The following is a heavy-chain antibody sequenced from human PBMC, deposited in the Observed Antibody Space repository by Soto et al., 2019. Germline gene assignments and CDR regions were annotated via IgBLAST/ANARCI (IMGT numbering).Heavy chain of an antibody. V-gene: IGHV1-18*01. D-gene: IGHD5-12*01. Sequence: ASVKVSCKASGYTFTSYGISWVRQAPGQGLEWMGWISAYNGNTNYAQKLQGRVTMTTDTSTSTAYMELRSLRSDDTAVYYCARDLDAGYSGYGRNDYWGQGTLVTVSS. J-gene: IGHJ4*02. CDR3: ARDLDAGYSGYGRNDY. CDR2: ISAYNGNT. CDR1: GYTFTSYG.